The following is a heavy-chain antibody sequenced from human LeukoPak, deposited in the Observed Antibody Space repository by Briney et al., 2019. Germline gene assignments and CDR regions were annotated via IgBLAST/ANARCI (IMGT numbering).Heavy chain of an antibody. J-gene: IGHJ3*02. D-gene: IGHD1-26*01. CDR3: ARVIVGANVAFDI. CDR1: GFIFRSYE. Sequence: PGGSLRLSCAASGFIFRSYEMNWVRQAPGKGLEWVSYISSSDRIIYYADSVKGRFTISRDNAKNALYLQMNSLRAEDTAVYYCARVIVGANVAFDIWGQGTMVTVSS. CDR2: ISSSDRII. V-gene: IGHV3-48*03.